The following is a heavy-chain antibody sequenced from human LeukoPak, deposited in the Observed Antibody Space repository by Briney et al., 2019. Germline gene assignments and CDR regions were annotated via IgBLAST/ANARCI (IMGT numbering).Heavy chain of an antibody. CDR2: IWYDGSNK. J-gene: IGHJ6*04. D-gene: IGHD1-1*01. Sequence: GGSLRLSCAASGFTFSSYGMHWVRQAPGKGLEWVAVIWYDGSNKYYADSVKGRFTISRDNSKNTLYLQMNSLRAEDTAVYYCARDPFGWAGTTTYYYYYGMDVWGKGTTVTVSS. CDR1: GFTFSSYG. CDR3: ARDPFGWAGTTTYYYYYGMDV. V-gene: IGHV3-33*01.